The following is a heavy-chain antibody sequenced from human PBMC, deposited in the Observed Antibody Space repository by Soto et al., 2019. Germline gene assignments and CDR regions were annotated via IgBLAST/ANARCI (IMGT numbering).Heavy chain of an antibody. Sequence: QVQLVESGGGVVQPGRSLRLSCAASGFTFSSHGMHWVRQAPGKGLEWVAVIWYDGSNKYYADSVKGRFTISRDNSQNKLYLQMNRLRADDTAVYYCARAPDTTVTRPRCGMDVWGQGTTVTVSS. D-gene: IGHD4-17*01. J-gene: IGHJ6*02. CDR3: ARAPDTTVTRPRCGMDV. CDR1: GFTFSSHG. CDR2: IWYDGSNK. V-gene: IGHV3-33*01.